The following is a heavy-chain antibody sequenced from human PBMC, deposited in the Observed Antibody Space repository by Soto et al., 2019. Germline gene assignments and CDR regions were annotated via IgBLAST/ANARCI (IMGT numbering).Heavy chain of an antibody. J-gene: IGHJ6*04. D-gene: IGHD2-21*02. CDR2: IYYSGSA. V-gene: IGHV4-59*02. CDR1: GASVSSYY. Sequence: SETLSLTCTVSGASVSSYYWSWIRQPPGKGLEWIGYIYYSGSANYNPSLKSRVTISVDTSKNQVSLKLSSVTAADTAVYYCGASGPRDLGSPQHHQEVWGKGTTVTVSS. CDR3: GASGPRDLGSPQHHQEV.